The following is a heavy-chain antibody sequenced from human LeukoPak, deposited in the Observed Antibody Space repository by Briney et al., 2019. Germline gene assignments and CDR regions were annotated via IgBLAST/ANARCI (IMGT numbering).Heavy chain of an antibody. D-gene: IGHD4-17*01. CDR1: GGSISSGGYY. J-gene: IGHJ5*02. Sequence: SQTLSLICTVSGGSISSGGYYWSWIRQHPGKGLEWIGYIYYSGSTYHNPSLKSRVTISVDTSNNQFSLKLSSVTAADTAVYYCAREVSDDYGDYFNWFDPWGQGTLVTVSS. V-gene: IGHV4-31*03. CDR3: AREVSDDYGDYFNWFDP. CDR2: IYYSGST.